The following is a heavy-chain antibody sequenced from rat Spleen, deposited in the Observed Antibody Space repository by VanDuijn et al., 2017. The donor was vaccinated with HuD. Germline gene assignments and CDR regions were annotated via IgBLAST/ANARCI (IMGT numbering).Heavy chain of an antibody. CDR3: ARSEGVNNYPPFAA. CDR2: INSAGST. CDR1: GHSITSSYR. Sequence: EVQLQESGPGLVKPSQSLSLTCSVTGHSITSSYRWNWIRKFPGNKLEWMGYINSAGSTNYNPSLKSRISITRDTSKNQFFLQVNSVTAKDTASFYCARSEGVNNYPPFAAWAQATLFTVSS. V-gene: IGHV3-3*01. D-gene: IGHD1-4*01. J-gene: IGHJ3*01.